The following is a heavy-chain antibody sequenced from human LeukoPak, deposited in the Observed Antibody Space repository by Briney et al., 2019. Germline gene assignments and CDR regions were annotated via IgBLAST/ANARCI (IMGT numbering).Heavy chain of an antibody. V-gene: IGHV4-31*03. CDR1: GGSISTGGYY. CDR2: LDDSGST. Sequence: KTSETLSLTCTVSGGSISTGGYYWSWIRQFPGKGLQWIGYLDDSGSTRYNPSLKSRVALSSDTSKNQFSLRLRSVTAADTAMYYCCAYRAGDINWFDPWGQGILVTGSS. J-gene: IGHJ5*02. CDR3: CAYRAGDINWFDP. D-gene: IGHD2-21*01.